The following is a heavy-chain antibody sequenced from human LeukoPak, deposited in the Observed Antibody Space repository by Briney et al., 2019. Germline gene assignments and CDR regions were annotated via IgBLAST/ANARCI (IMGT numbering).Heavy chain of an antibody. CDR1: GGTFSSYA. J-gene: IGHJ6*03. CDR3: ARVGFGEDYYYMDV. V-gene: IGHV1-69*01. D-gene: IGHD3-10*01. CDR2: IIPIFGTA. Sequence: SVKVSCKASGGTFSSYAISWVRQAPGQGLEWMAGIIPIFGTANYAQKFQGRVTITADESTSTAYMELSSLRSEDTAVYYCARVGFGEDYYYMDVWGKGTTVTVSS.